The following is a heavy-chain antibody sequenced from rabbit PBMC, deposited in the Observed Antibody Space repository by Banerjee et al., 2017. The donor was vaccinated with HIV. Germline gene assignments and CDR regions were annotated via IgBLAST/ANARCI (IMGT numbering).Heavy chain of an antibody. Sequence: QSLEESGGGLVQPEGSLTLTCTASGFSFSSYYYMCWVRQAPGKGLEWIACINTSSGNTVYASWAKGRFTLSKTSSTTVTLQMTSLTAADTATYFCARDLAGAIGWNFNLWGPGTLVTVS. V-gene: IGHV1S40*01. CDR3: ARDLAGAIGWNFNL. D-gene: IGHD4-1*01. CDR1: GFSFSSYYY. J-gene: IGHJ4*01. CDR2: INTSSGNT.